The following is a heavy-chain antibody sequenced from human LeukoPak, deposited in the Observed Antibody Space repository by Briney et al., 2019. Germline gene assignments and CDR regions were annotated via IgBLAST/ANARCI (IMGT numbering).Heavy chain of an antibody. CDR1: GGSISSYY. Sequence: SETLSLTCTASGGSISSYYWSWIRQPAGKGLEWIGRIYTSGSTNYNPSLKSRVTMSVDTSKNQFSLKLSSVTAADTAVYYCAREGSSSPHYYYYGMDVWGQGTTVTVSS. CDR3: AREGSSSPHYYYYGMDV. CDR2: IYTSGST. V-gene: IGHV4-4*07. J-gene: IGHJ6*02. D-gene: IGHD6-6*01.